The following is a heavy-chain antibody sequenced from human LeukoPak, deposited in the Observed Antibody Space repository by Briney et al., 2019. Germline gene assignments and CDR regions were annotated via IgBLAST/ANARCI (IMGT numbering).Heavy chain of an antibody. J-gene: IGHJ3*02. D-gene: IGHD3-22*01. CDR3: ARELRYDSSDAFDI. V-gene: IGHV4-59*01. Sequence: SETLSLTCTVSGGSISSYYWSWIRQPPGKGLEWIGYIYYSGSTNYNPSLKSRVTISVDTSKNQFSLKLSSVTAADTAGYYCARELRYDSSDAFDIWGQGTMVTVSS. CDR2: IYYSGST. CDR1: GGSISSYY.